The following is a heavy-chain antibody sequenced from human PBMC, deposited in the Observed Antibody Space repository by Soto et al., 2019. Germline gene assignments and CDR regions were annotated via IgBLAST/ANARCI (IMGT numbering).Heavy chain of an antibody. V-gene: IGHV3-53*01. CDR3: ARVPTTTVASCYYCGRGG. D-gene: IGHD4-17*01. J-gene: IGHJ6*01. CDR2: IYSGGST. Sequence: GESLKISCAASGFTVSSNYMSWVRQAPGKGLEWVSVIYSGGSTYYADSVKGRFTISRDNSKNTLYLQTNSLRAEDTAVYYCARVPTTTVASCYYCGRGGWERGPRGIVSS. CDR1: GFTVSSNY.